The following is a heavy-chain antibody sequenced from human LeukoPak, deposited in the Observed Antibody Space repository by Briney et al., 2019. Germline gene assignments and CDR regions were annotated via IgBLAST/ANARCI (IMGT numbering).Heavy chain of an antibody. CDR2: ISSNGGST. CDR3: ARVYDFWSGYYED. V-gene: IGHV3-64*01. J-gene: IGHJ4*02. CDR1: GYTFTGYY. Sequence: ASVKVSCKASGYTFTGYYMHWVRQAPGKGLEYVSAISSNGGSTYYANSVKGRFTISRDNSKNTLYLQMGSLRAEDMAVYYCARVYDFWSGYYEDWGQGTLVTVSS. D-gene: IGHD3-3*01.